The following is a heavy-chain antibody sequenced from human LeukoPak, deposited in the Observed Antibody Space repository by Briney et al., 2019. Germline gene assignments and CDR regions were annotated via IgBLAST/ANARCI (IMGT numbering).Heavy chain of an antibody. V-gene: IGHV3-30-3*01. CDR2: ISYDGSNK. D-gene: IGHD3-3*01. Sequence: GGSLRLSCAASGFTFSSYAMHWVRQAPGKGLEWVAVISYDGSNKYYADSVKGRFTISRDNSKNTLYLQMNSLRAEDTAVYYCARDPGAFWSGYNYYFDYWGQGTLVTVSS. J-gene: IGHJ4*02. CDR3: ARDPGAFWSGYNYYFDY. CDR1: GFTFSSYA.